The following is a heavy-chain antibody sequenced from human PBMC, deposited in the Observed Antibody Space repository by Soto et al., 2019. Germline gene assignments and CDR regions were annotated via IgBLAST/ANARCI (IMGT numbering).Heavy chain of an antibody. D-gene: IGHD1-1*01. CDR2: IYPADSDT. CDR3: ASRKKTSDAFDI. V-gene: IGHV5-51*01. CDR1: GYSFTPFW. J-gene: IGHJ3*02. Sequence: GESLKISCKASGYSFTPFWIGWVRHMPGKGLEWMGFIYPADSDTRYSPSFQDQVTISADKSISTAYLQWSSLKASDTAMYYCASRKKTSDAFDIWGQGTMVTVSS.